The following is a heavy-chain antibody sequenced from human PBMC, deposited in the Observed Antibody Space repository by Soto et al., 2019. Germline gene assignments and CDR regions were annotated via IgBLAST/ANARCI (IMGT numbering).Heavy chain of an antibody. Sequence: SETLSLTCTVSGGSISSYYWSWIRQPPGKGLEWIGYIYYSGSTNYNPSLKSRVTISVDTSKNQFSLKLSSVTAADTAVYYCAANYDSSGVDYWGQRTLVTVSS. CDR3: AANYDSSGVDY. J-gene: IGHJ4*02. V-gene: IGHV4-59*01. CDR2: IYYSGST. CDR1: GGSISSYY. D-gene: IGHD3-22*01.